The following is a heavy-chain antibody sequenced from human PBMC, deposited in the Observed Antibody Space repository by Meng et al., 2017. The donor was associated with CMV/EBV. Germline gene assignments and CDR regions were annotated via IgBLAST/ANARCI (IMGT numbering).Heavy chain of an antibody. CDR1: GFTFSSYG. V-gene: IGHV3-30*02. CDR2: IRYDGSNT. Sequence: GESLKISCAASGFTFSSYGMHWVRQAPGKGLDWVAFIRYDGSNTYYADSVQGRFTISRDNSKNTLYLQMNNLRPEDTAVYYCAKDAPSYGVSPSYYYYGMDGWGQGTTVTVSS. D-gene: IGHD4-17*01. J-gene: IGHJ6*02. CDR3: AKDAPSYGVSPSYYYYGMDG.